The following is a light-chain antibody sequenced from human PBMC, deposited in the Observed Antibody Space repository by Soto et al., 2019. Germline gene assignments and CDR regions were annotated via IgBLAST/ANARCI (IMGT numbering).Light chain of an antibody. CDR1: SSDLGTYNY. J-gene: IGLJ1*01. CDR3: CSYGSSSTYV. Sequence: QSALTQPASVSGSPGQSITISCSGTSSDLGTYNYVSWYQQHPDTPPKLIIYDVRNRPSGVSDRFSGSKSGATASLTISGLQAEDEADYYCCSYGSSSTYVFGSGTKLTVL. V-gene: IGLV2-23*02. CDR2: DVR.